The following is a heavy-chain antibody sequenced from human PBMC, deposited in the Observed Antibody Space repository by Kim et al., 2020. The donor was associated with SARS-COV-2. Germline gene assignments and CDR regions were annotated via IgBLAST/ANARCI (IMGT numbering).Heavy chain of an antibody. CDR3: ARGFGELLSDYYYYGMDV. D-gene: IGHD3-10*01. J-gene: IGHJ6*02. CDR2: ISYDGSNK. Sequence: GGSLRLSCAASGFTFSSYAMHWVRQAPGKGLEWVAVISYDGSNKYYADSVKGRFTISRDNSKNTLYLQMNSLRAEDTAVYYCARGFGELLSDYYYYGMDVWGQGTTVTVSS. CDR1: GFTFSSYA. V-gene: IGHV3-30-3*01.